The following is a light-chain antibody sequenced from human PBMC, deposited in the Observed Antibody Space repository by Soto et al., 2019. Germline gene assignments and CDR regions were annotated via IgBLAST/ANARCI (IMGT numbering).Light chain of an antibody. CDR2: RAS. CDR1: QSVTSSY. CDR3: QQYGSSPWT. V-gene: IGKV3-20*01. Sequence: EIVLTQSPGTLSLYPGESATISCRASQSVTSSYIAWYQQKPGQAPRLLIYRASTRATGIPDRFSGSGSGTDFTLIISRLEPEDFAVYHCQQYGSSPWTFGQGTKVEIK. J-gene: IGKJ1*01.